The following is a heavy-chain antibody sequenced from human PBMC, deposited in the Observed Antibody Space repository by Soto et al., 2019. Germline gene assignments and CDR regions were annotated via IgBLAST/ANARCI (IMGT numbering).Heavy chain of an antibody. CDR3: ARYSYGYSSWFDP. V-gene: IGHV4-59*01. D-gene: IGHD5-18*01. CDR1: GGSISSYY. J-gene: IGHJ5*02. CDR2: IYYSGST. Sequence: SETLSLTCTVSGGSISSYYRSWIRQPPGKGLEWIGYIYYSGSTNYNPSLKSRVTISVDTSKNQFSLKLSSVTAADTAVYYCARYSYGYSSWFDPRGQGTLVTVSS.